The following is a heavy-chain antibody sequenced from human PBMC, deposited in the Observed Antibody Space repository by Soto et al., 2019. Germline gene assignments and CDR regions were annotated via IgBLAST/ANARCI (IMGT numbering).Heavy chain of an antibody. CDR2: INSDGRST. V-gene: IGHV3-74*03. Sequence: GGSLRLSCVASGFTFSNYWMVWVRQAPGKGLVWVSRINSDGRSTTYADSVKGRFTVSRDDTKNTLYLQMNSLRAEDTAVYYCARAYNYFFDYWGQGTLVTVSS. CDR1: GFTFSNYW. D-gene: IGHD1-1*01. CDR3: ARAYNYFFDY. J-gene: IGHJ4*02.